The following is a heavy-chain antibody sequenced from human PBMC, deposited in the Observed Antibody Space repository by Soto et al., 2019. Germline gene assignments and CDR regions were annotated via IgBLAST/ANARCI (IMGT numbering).Heavy chain of an antibody. CDR2: MNPNSGNT. CDR1: GYTFTSYD. D-gene: IGHD6-19*01. J-gene: IGHJ4*02. Sequence: ASVKVSCKASGYTFTSYDINWVRQATGQGLERMGWMNPNSGNTGYAQKFQGRVTMTRNTSISTAYMELSSLRSEDTAVYYCARDNDIAVAGTLDYWGQGTLVTVSS. CDR3: ARDNDIAVAGTLDY. V-gene: IGHV1-8*01.